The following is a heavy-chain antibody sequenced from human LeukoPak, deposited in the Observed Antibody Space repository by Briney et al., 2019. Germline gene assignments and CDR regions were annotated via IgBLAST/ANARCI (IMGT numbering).Heavy chain of an antibody. J-gene: IGHJ4*02. CDR1: GGSFSGYY. CDR2: INHSGST. CDR3: ATPRLGGYDSGGPDTPFDY. D-gene: IGHD3-22*01. Sequence: KASETLSLTCAVYGGSFSGYYWSWIRQPPGKGLEWIGEINHSGSTNYNPSLKSRVTISVDTSKNQFSLKLSSVTAADTAVYYCATPRLGGYDSGGPDTPFDYWGQGTLVTVSS. V-gene: IGHV4-34*01.